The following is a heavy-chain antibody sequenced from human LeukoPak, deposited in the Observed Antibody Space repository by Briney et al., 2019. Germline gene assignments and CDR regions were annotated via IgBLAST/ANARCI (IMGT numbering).Heavy chain of an antibody. CDR2: INPNSGGT. D-gene: IGHD1-26*01. Sequence: GASVKVSCKASGYTFTGYYMHWVRQAPGQGLEWMGWINPNSGGTNYAQKFQGRVTMTRDTSISTAYMELSRLRSDDTAVYYYARDSGSYYYYYMDVWGKGTTVTISS. J-gene: IGHJ6*03. CDR1: GYTFTGYY. V-gene: IGHV1-2*02. CDR3: ARDSGSYYYYYMDV.